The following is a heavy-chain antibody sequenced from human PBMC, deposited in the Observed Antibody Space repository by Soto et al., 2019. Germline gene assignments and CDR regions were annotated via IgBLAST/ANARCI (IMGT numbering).Heavy chain of an antibody. D-gene: IGHD3-9*01. CDR3: AHKGPEDWPLDY. CDR2: IYWDDSK. CDR1: GFSLSTSGVG. J-gene: IGHJ4*02. V-gene: IGHV2-5*02. Sequence: QITLKESGPTLVRPTQTLTLTCAFSGFSLSTSGVGVGWIRQPPGKALEWLAVIYWDDSKHYSPSLRSRLTITKATSKQQVVLPLTNMDPMDTGTYYCAHKGPEDWPLDYWGQGTLVTVSS.